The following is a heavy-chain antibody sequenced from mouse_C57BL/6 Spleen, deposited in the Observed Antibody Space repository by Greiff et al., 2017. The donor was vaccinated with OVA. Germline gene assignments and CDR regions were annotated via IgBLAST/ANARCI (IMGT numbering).Heavy chain of an antibody. D-gene: IGHD2-3*01. V-gene: IGHV1-82*01. CDR2: IYSGDGDN. J-gene: IGHJ1*03. CDR1: GYAFSSSW. Sequence: LQESGPELVKPGASVKISCKASGYAFSSSWMNWVKQRPGTGLEWIGRIYSGDGDNNYNGKFKGKAKQTADKASSTAYMQLSSLTSEDSAVYVCARWLLRYFDVWGTGTTVTVSS. CDR3: ARWLLRYFDV.